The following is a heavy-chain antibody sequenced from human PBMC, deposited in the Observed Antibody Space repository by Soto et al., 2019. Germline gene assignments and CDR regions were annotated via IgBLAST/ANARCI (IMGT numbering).Heavy chain of an antibody. CDR2: ISGSGAGT. CDR3: ARDRSNYDFWSGFYDDVESYYGMDV. V-gene: IGHV3-23*01. Sequence: EVQLLESGGGLVQPGGSLRLSCAASGFTFSSYALSWVRLAPGKGLEWVSAISGSGAGTYYADSVKGRFTISRDNSKNTLYLQMNSLRSGDTAVYYCARDRSNYDFWSGFYDDVESYYGMDVWGQGTTVTVSS. D-gene: IGHD3-3*01. J-gene: IGHJ6*02. CDR1: GFTFSSYA.